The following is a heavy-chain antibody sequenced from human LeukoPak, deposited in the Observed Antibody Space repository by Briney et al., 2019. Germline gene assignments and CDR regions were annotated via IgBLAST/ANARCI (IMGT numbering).Heavy chain of an antibody. D-gene: IGHD2-2*01. J-gene: IGHJ4*02. CDR2: ISYDGSNK. CDR1: GFTFSSYA. CDR3: ARVGCSSTSCTRSFDY. Sequence: GRSLRLSCAASGFTFSSYAMHWVRQAPGKGLEWVAVISYDGSNKYYADSVKGRFTISRDNSKNTLYLQMDSLRAEDTAFYYCARVGCSSTSCTRSFDYWGQGTLVTVSS. V-gene: IGHV3-30*04.